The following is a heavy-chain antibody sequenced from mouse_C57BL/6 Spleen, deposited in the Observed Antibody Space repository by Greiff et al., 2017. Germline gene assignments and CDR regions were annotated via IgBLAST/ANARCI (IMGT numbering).Heavy chain of an antibody. J-gene: IGHJ2*01. V-gene: IGHV5-4*03. CDR1: GFTFSSYA. D-gene: IGHD2-3*01. CDR2: ISDGGSYT. Sequence: VKLVESGGGLVKPGGSLKLSCAASGFTFSSYAMSWVRQTPEKRLEWVATISDGGSYTYYPDNVKGRFTISRDNAKNNLYLQMSHLKSEDTAMYYCARSYDGYYYFDYWGQGTTLTVSS. CDR3: ARSYDGYYYFDY.